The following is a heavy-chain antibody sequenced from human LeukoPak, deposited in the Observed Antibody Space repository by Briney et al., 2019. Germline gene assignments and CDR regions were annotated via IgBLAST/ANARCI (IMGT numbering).Heavy chain of an antibody. CDR1: GGSISSYY. CDR3: AGLQYCSSTSCYSWFDP. D-gene: IGHD2-2*01. J-gene: IGHJ5*02. CDR2: IYYSGST. Sequence: PSETLSLTCTVSGGSISSYYWGWIRQPPGKGLEWIGSIYYSGSTYYNPSLKSRVTISVDTSKNQFSLKLSSVTAADTAVYYCAGLQYCSSTSCYSWFDPWGQGTLVTVSS. V-gene: IGHV4-39*01.